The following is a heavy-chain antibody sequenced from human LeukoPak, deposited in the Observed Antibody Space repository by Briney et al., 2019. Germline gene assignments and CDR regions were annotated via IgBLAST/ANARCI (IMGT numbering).Heavy chain of an antibody. CDR1: GFTFSTYA. J-gene: IGHJ6*02. CDR2: IPYDGSNK. D-gene: IGHD5-12*01. CDR3: AKVLEDIGMSIDYYYGMDV. Sequence: GRSLRLSCAASGFTFSTYAMHWVPQAPGKGLEWVPSIPYDGSNKYYAESAKGRLTISRDNSKNTLFLQMTSLRPEDTAVYYCAKVLEDIGMSIDYYYGMDVWGQGTAVTVSS. V-gene: IGHV3-30-3*01.